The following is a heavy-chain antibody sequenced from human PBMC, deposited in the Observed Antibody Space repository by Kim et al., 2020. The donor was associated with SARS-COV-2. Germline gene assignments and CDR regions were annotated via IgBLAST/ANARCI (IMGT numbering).Heavy chain of an antibody. Sequence: GGSLRLSCAASGFTFSSYAMSWVRQAPGKGLEWVSVIYSGGSSTYYADSVKGRFTISRDNSKNTLYLQMNSLRAEDTAVYYCAKVPVVPAAPSLKYFQHWGQGTLVTVSS. CDR3: AKVPVVPAAPSLKYFQH. CDR1: GFTFSSYA. V-gene: IGHV3-23*03. CDR2: IYSGGSST. J-gene: IGHJ1*01. D-gene: IGHD2-2*01.